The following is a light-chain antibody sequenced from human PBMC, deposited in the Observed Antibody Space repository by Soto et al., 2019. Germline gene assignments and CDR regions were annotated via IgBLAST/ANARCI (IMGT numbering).Light chain of an antibody. CDR3: QQYGSSPPIT. Sequence: EIVLTQSPGTLSLSPGERATLSCRASQSVSSSYLAWYQQKPGQAPRLLIYGASSRATGIPDRFSSSGSGTDFTLTISRLEPEDCAVYYGQQYGSSPPITFGQGTRLEI. J-gene: IGKJ5*01. CDR1: QSVSSSY. CDR2: GAS. V-gene: IGKV3-20*01.